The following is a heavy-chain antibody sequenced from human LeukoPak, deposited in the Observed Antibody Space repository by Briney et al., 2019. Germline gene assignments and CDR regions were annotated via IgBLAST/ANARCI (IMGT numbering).Heavy chain of an antibody. CDR2: ISAYNGNT. D-gene: IGHD3-22*01. CDR1: GYTFTSYG. Sequence: ASVTVSCKASGYTFTSYGISWVRQAPGQGGEGMGWISAYNGNTNYAHKLQGRVTMTIDTSTSTAYMELRSLRSDDTAVYYCARDETYYYDSSGYYRPNYFDYWGQGTLVTGSS. CDR3: ARDETYYYDSSGYYRPNYFDY. V-gene: IGHV1-18*01. J-gene: IGHJ4*02.